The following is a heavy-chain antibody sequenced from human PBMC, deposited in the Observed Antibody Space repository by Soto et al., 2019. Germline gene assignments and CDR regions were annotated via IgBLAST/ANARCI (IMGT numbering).Heavy chain of an antibody. D-gene: IGHD6-19*01. J-gene: IGHJ3*02. Sequence: GGSVRLSCAASGFTFSNYAMSWVRQAPGKGLEWVSAIIGSGGSTYYADSVKGRFTISRDNSKNTLYLQMNSLRAEDTAVYYCAKRAGYSSGWFDAFDIWGQGTMVTVSS. CDR2: IIGSGGST. V-gene: IGHV3-23*01. CDR1: GFTFSNYA. CDR3: AKRAGYSSGWFDAFDI.